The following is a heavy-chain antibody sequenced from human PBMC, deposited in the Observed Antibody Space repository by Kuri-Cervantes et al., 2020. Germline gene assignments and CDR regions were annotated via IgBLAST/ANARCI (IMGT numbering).Heavy chain of an antibody. J-gene: IGHJ2*01. CDR3: ARDYYDSSGCFDL. Sequence: SVKVSCKASGYTFTGYYMHWVRQAPGQGLEWMGRIIPILGIANYAQKFQGRVTITADKSTSTAYMELSSLRSEDTAVYYCARDYYDSSGCFDLWGRGTLVTVSS. V-gene: IGHV1-69*04. D-gene: IGHD3-22*01. CDR1: GYTFTGYY. CDR2: IIPILGIA.